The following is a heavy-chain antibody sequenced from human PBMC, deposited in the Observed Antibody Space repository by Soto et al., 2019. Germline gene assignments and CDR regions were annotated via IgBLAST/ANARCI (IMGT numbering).Heavy chain of an antibody. Sequence: ASVKVSCKASGDIFTDYYIHWVRQAPGQGLEWMGWINPNSGGTNYAQKLQGRVTMTTDTSTSTAYMELRSLTSDDTAVYYCARGGLYGDYIDYWGQGTLVTVSS. D-gene: IGHD4-17*01. CDR2: INPNSGGT. CDR3: ARGGLYGDYIDY. J-gene: IGHJ4*02. CDR1: GDIFTDYY. V-gene: IGHV1-2*02.